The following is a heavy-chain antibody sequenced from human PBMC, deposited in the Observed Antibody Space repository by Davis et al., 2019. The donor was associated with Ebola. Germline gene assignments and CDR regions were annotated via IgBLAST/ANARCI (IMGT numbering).Heavy chain of an antibody. Sequence: GESLKISCVASGFTFSSYTMNWVRQAPGKGLEWVSYISSSSSTTYYADSVQGRFAISRDNGKNSLFLQMNSLRDEDTAVYYCARGVVAVAAWYYFDSWGQGTPVTVSS. CDR2: ISSSSSTT. J-gene: IGHJ4*02. CDR3: ARGVVAVAAWYYFDS. D-gene: IGHD6-19*01. CDR1: GFTFSSYT. V-gene: IGHV3-48*02.